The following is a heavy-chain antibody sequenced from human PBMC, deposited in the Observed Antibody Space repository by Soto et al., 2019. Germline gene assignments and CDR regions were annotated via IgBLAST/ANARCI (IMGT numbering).Heavy chain of an antibody. CDR1: GFSFSTSQLG. CDR3: AHRLPRSGYDFSYYMDV. V-gene: IGHV2-5*02. CDR2: IYWDDDK. J-gene: IGHJ6*03. Sequence: SGPTLVNPTQTLTLTCTFSGFSFSTSQLGVGWIRQPPGKALEWLALIYWDDDKRYSPSLKSRLTITKDTSKNQVVLTMTNMDPVDTATYYCAHRLPRSGYDFSYYMDVWGKGTTVTVSS. D-gene: IGHD5-12*01.